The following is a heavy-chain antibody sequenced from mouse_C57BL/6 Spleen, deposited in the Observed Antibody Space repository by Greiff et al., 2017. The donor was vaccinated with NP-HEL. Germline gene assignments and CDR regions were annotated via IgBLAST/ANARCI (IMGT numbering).Heavy chain of an antibody. V-gene: IGHV1-50*01. Sequence: VQLQQPGAELVKPGASVKLSCKASGYTFTSYWMQWVKQRPGQGLEWIGEIDPSDSYTNYNQKFKGKATLTVDTSSSTAYMQLSSLTSEDSAVYYCARGDITTVVDYYAMDYWGQGTSVTVSS. D-gene: IGHD1-1*01. J-gene: IGHJ4*01. CDR1: GYTFTSYW. CDR3: ARGDITTVVDYYAMDY. CDR2: IDPSDSYT.